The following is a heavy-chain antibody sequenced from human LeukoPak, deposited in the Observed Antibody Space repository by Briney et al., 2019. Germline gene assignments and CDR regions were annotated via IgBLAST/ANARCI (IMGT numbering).Heavy chain of an antibody. J-gene: IGHJ3*02. CDR1: GGSISSYY. CDR2: IYYSGST. CDR3: ASGTTVTTPYDAFDI. D-gene: IGHD4-17*01. Sequence: SETLSLTCTVSGGSISSYYWSWIRQPPGKGLEWIGYIYYSGSTNYNPSLKSRVTISVDTSKNQFSLKLSSVTAADTAVYYCASGTTVTTPYDAFDIWGQGTMVTVSS. V-gene: IGHV4-59*08.